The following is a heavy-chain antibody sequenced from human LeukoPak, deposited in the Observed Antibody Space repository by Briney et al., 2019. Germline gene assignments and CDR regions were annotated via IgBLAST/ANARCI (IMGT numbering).Heavy chain of an antibody. CDR3: ARDPSGAGATHFDY. CDR1: GHTFTGYY. J-gene: IGHJ4*02. D-gene: IGHD1-26*01. Sequence: ASVKVSCKASGHTFTGYYMHWVRQAPGQGLEWMGWINPNSGGTNYAQKFQGRVTMTRDTSISTAYMELSRLRSDDTAVYYCARDPSGAGATHFDYWGQGTLVTVSS. V-gene: IGHV1-2*02. CDR2: INPNSGGT.